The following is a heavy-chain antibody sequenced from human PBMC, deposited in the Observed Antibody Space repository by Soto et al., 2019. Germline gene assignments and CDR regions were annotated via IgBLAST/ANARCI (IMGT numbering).Heavy chain of an antibody. Sequence: VGSLRLSCAASGFTFSSYGMHWVRQAPGKGLEWVAVISYDGSNKYYADSVKGRFTISRDNSKNTLYLQTNSLRAEDTAVYYCAKALDRGALDYWGQGTLLTVSS. D-gene: IGHD3-10*01. V-gene: IGHV3-30*18. J-gene: IGHJ4*02. CDR1: GFTFSSYG. CDR2: ISYDGSNK. CDR3: AKALDRGALDY.